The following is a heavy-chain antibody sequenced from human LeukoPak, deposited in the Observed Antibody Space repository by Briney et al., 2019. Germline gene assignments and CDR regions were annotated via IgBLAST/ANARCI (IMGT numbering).Heavy chain of an antibody. Sequence: ASVKVSCKASGYTFTGYYMHWVRQAPGQGLEWTGWINPNSGGTNYAQKLQGRVTMTTDTSTSTAYMELRSLRSDDTAVYYCARDSVTNRTADFDLWGRGTLVTVSS. D-gene: IGHD4-17*01. CDR3: ARDSVTNRTADFDL. V-gene: IGHV1-2*02. CDR2: INPNSGGT. CDR1: GYTFTGYY. J-gene: IGHJ2*01.